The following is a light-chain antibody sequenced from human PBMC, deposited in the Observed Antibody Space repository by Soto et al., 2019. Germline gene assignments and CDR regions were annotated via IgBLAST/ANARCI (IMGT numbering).Light chain of an antibody. J-gene: IGLJ2*01. V-gene: IGLV2-14*01. CDR2: EVT. CDR3: TSYASSITVV. Sequence: QAVVAQPASVSGSPGQSITISCTGTSSDVGGYNHVSWYQQHPGRAPKLIIYEVTNRPSGVSNRFSGSKSGNTASLTISGLQAEDEADYYCTSYASSITVVFGGGTQLTVL. CDR1: SSDVGGYNH.